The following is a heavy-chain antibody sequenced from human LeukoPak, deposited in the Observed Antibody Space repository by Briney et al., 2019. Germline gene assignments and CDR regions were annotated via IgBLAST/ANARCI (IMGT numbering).Heavy chain of an antibody. CDR3: ARDYRYAFDY. CDR1: GFTFSSYS. V-gene: IGHV3-48*01. D-gene: IGHD4-11*01. CDR2: ISYSTI. Sequence: GGSLRLSCAASGFTFSSYSMNWVRQAPGKGLEWVSYISYSTIYYADSVKGRFTISRDNAKISLYLQLNSLRAEDTAVYFCARDYRYAFDYWGQGTLVTVSS. J-gene: IGHJ4*02.